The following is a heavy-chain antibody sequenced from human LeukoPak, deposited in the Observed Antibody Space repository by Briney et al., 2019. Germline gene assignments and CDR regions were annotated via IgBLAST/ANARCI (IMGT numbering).Heavy chain of an antibody. V-gene: IGHV3-23*01. CDR2: ISGSGGST. CDR1: GFTFSSYA. Sequence: PGGSLRLSCAASGFTFSSYAMSWVRQAPGKGLEWVSAISGSGGSTYYADSVKGRFTISKDNSKNTLYLQMNSLRAEDTAVYYCARGDYSDNSGSFNDAFDVWGQGTVVTVSS. J-gene: IGHJ3*01. CDR3: ARGDYSDNSGSFNDAFDV. D-gene: IGHD3-22*01.